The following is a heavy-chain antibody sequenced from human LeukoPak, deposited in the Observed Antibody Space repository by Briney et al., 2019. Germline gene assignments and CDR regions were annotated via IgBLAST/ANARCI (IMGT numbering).Heavy chain of an antibody. CDR1: GFTFSHYA. J-gene: IGHJ4*02. CDR2: ITSRTSTI. CDR3: ARGQWLPNYYFDS. D-gene: IGHD6-19*01. V-gene: IGHV3-48*01. Sequence: GGSLRLSCAASGFTFSHYAMNWVRQAPGKGLEWVSYITSRTSTIYYADSVKGRFTVSRDNAKNSLYLQMSSLRAEDTAVYYCARGQWLPNYYFDSWGQGTLVIVSP.